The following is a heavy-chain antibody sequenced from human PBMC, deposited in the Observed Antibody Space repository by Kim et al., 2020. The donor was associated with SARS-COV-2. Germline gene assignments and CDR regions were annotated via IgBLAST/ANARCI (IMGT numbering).Heavy chain of an antibody. CDR2: IYYSGST. J-gene: IGHJ4*02. D-gene: IGHD2-15*01. CDR1: GGSITNCF. V-gene: IGHV4-59*13. Sequence: SETLSLTCTVSGGSITNCFWSWIRQPPGKGLEWIGHIYYSGSTNYNPSLKSRVTISVDTSKNQFSLKLSSVTAADTAVYYCARAPWLLPDYWGQGTLVTVSS. CDR3: ARAPWLLPDY.